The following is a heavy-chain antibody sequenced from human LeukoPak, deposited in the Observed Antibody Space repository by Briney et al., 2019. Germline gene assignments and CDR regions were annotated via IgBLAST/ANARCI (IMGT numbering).Heavy chain of an antibody. CDR1: GFTFSSYG. V-gene: IGHV3-30*18. CDR2: ISYDGSNK. J-gene: IGHJ4*02. D-gene: IGHD3-22*01. CDR3: AKEDYYYDSSGQGDFDY. Sequence: GGSLRLSCAASGFTFSSYGMHWVRQAPGKGLEWVAVISYDGSNKYYADSVKGRFTISRDNSKNTLYLQMNSLRAEDTAVYYCAKEDYYYDSSGQGDFDYWGQGTLVTVSS.